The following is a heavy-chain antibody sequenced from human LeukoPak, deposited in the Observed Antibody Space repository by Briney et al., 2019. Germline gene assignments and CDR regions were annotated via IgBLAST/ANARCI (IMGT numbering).Heavy chain of an antibody. Sequence: ASVKVSCKASGYTFTGYYMHWVRQAPGQGLEWMGWINPNSGGTNYAQKFQGRVTTTRDTSISTAYMELSRLRSDDTAVYYCARDSSWSHPLIDYWGQGTLVTVSS. CDR3: ARDSSWSHPLIDY. J-gene: IGHJ4*02. V-gene: IGHV1-2*02. D-gene: IGHD6-13*01. CDR2: INPNSGGT. CDR1: GYTFTGYY.